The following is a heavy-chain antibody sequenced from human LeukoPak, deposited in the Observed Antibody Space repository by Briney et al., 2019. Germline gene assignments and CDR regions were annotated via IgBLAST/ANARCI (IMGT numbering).Heavy chain of an antibody. CDR2: INHSGST. J-gene: IGHJ5*02. CDR1: GGSFSGYY. V-gene: IGHV4-34*01. D-gene: IGHD2-15*01. Sequence: SETLSLTCAVYGGSFSGYYWCWIRQPSGKGLEWIGEINHSGSTNYNPSLKSRVTISVDTSKNQFSLKLSSVTAADTAVYYCARVRGYCSGGSCTARFDPWGQGTLVTVSS. CDR3: ARVRGYCSGGSCTARFDP.